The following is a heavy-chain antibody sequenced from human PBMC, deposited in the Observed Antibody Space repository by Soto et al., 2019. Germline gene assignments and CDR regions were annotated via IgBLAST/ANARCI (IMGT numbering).Heavy chain of an antibody. Sequence: PGGSLRLSCAASGFTFSIYGMHWVRHAPGKGLEWVAVIWYDGSNKYYADSVKGRFTISRDNSKNTLYLQMNSLRAEDTAVYYCARDLRLGELSFNAFDIWGQGTMVTVSS. V-gene: IGHV3-33*01. CDR2: IWYDGSNK. J-gene: IGHJ3*02. D-gene: IGHD3-16*02. CDR1: GFTFSIYG. CDR3: ARDLRLGELSFNAFDI.